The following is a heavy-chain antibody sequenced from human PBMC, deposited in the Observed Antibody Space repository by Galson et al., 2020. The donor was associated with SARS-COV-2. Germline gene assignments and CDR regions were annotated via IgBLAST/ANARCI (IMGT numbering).Heavy chain of an antibody. D-gene: IGHD4-17*01. Sequence: SETLSLTCAVSGTSISSGSYSWNWIRQPPGKGLEWIGYISHSGRTYYNPSLKSRVTISGDRSKNQFSLRLSSVTAADTAVYYCARLHYGEYAPEAFDIWGPGTRVTVAS. CDR3: ARLHYGEYAPEAFDI. CDR2: ISHSGRT. CDR1: GTSISSGSYS. V-gene: IGHV4-30-2*01. J-gene: IGHJ3*02.